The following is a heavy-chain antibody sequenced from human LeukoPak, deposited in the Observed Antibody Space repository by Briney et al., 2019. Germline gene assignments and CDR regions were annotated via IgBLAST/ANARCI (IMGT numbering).Heavy chain of an antibody. CDR1: GFTFSGYA. CDR3: ARDRGYSSSWYGGLGY. CDR2: ISYDGSNK. D-gene: IGHD6-13*01. J-gene: IGHJ4*02. Sequence: GGSLRLSCAASGFTFSGYAVHWVRQAPGKGLEWVAVISYDGSNKYYADSVKGRFTISRDNSKNTLYLQMNSLRAEDTAVYYCARDRGYSSSWYGGLGYWGQGTLVTVSS. V-gene: IGHV3-30-3*01.